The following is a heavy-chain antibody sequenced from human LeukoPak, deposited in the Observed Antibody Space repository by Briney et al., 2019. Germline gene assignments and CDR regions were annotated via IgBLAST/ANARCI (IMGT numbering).Heavy chain of an antibody. Sequence: SQTLSLTCAISGDSVSMNSAAWSWIRQSPPRGLEWLGRTYYRSKWHSDYAVSVQSRITINPDTSKNQLSLQLSSVIPEDTAVYYCARGFSSSWYGEDYFDYWGQGTLVAVSS. J-gene: IGHJ4*02. CDR3: ARGFSSSWYGEDYFDY. CDR1: GDSVSMNSAA. D-gene: IGHD6-13*01. V-gene: IGHV6-1*01. CDR2: TYYRSKWHS.